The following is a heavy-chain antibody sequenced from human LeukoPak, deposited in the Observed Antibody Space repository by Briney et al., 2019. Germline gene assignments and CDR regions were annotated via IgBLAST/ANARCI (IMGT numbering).Heavy chain of an antibody. CDR2: INPNSGGT. Sequence: ASVKVSCKASGYTFTGYYMHWVRQAPGQGLEWMGWINPNSGGTNYAQKFQGRVTMTRDTSISTAYMELSRLRSDDTAVYYCATVVPGAMGWFDPWGQGTLVTVSS. CDR3: ATVVPGAMGWFDP. J-gene: IGHJ5*02. CDR1: GYTFTGYY. D-gene: IGHD2-2*01. V-gene: IGHV1-2*02.